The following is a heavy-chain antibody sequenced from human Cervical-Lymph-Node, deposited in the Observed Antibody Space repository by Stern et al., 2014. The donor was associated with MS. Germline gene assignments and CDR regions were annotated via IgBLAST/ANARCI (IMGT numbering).Heavy chain of an antibody. Sequence: QVTLRESGPTLVKPTQTLTLTCTFSGFSLSTRGVAVAWIRQPPGKALEGLALIFWDDDKRYSPALKSRLTITRDTSKNQVVLTLTNMDPVDTATYYCAHSSPRVPGLDYWGQGTLVAVSS. D-gene: IGHD2-2*01. CDR2: IFWDDDK. V-gene: IGHV2-5*02. J-gene: IGHJ4*02. CDR3: AHSSPRVPGLDY. CDR1: GFSLSTRGVA.